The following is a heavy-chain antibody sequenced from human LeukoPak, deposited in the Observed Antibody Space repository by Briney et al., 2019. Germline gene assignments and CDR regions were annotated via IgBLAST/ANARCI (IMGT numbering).Heavy chain of an antibody. Sequence: SVKVSCKASGGTFSSSAISWVRQAPGQGLEWMGGIIPIFGTANYAQKFQGRVTITTDESTGTAYMELSSLRSEDTAVYYCARDGCSSTSCYRREGWHYYMDVWGKGTTVTVSS. V-gene: IGHV1-69*05. CDR1: GGTFSSSA. CDR2: IIPIFGTA. D-gene: IGHD2-2*01. CDR3: ARDGCSSTSCYRREGWHYYMDV. J-gene: IGHJ6*03.